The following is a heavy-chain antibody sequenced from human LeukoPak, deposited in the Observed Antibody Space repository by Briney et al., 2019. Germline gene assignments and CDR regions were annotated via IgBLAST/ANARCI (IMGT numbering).Heavy chain of an antibody. V-gene: IGHV4-61*02. Sequence: SETLSLTGTVPGGSISSGSYYWSWIRQPAGKGLEWIARIYTSGSTNYNPSLKSRVTISVDTSKNQFSLKLSSVTAADSDVYYCARERIMITFGGVIVYYFDYWGQGTLVTVSS. D-gene: IGHD3-16*02. CDR1: GGSISSGSYY. J-gene: IGHJ4*02. CDR2: IYTSGST. CDR3: ARERIMITFGGVIVYYFDY.